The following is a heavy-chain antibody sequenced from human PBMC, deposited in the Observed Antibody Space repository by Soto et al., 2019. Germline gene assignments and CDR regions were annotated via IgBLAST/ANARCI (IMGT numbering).Heavy chain of an antibody. D-gene: IGHD1-1*01. CDR3: ARVERGTATTVVDAFDI. CDR1: GGSVNSGNYY. J-gene: IGHJ3*02. Sequence: QVQLQQWGAGLLKPSETLSLTCAVFGGSVNSGNYYWSWIRQPPGKGLEWIGEMSHSGGTHFNPSLKSRVTISVDTSKNQFSLKMSSVTAADTALYYCARVERGTATTVVDAFDIWGPGTMDPVSS. V-gene: IGHV4-34*01. CDR2: MSHSGGT.